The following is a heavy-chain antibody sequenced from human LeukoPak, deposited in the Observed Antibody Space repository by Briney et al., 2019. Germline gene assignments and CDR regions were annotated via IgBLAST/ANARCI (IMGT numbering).Heavy chain of an antibody. CDR1: GYTFTSYY. V-gene: IGHV3-30*03. D-gene: IGHD2-2*02. CDR2: ISDDGSNK. CDR3: ASSPTYCSSTSCYINY. Sequence: SCKASGYTFTSYYMHWVRQAPGKGLEWVAVISDDGSNKYYVDSVKGRFTISRDNSKNTLYLQMNSLRAEDTAVFYCASSPTYCSSTSCYINYWGQGALVTVSS. J-gene: IGHJ4*02.